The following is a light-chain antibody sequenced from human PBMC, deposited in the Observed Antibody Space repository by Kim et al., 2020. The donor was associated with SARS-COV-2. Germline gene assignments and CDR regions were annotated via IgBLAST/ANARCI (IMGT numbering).Light chain of an antibody. CDR3: QQYNSAPWT. V-gene: IGKV1-5*03. Sequence: ASVGDRVTITCRASQSISSWLAWYQQKPGKAPKLLIYKASSLESGVPSRFSGRGSGTEFTLTISSLQPDDFATYHCQQYNSAPWTFGQGTKVEIK. CDR2: KAS. J-gene: IGKJ1*01. CDR1: QSISSW.